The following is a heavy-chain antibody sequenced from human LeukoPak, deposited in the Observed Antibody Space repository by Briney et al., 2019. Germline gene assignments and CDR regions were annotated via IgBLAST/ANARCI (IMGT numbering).Heavy chain of an antibody. V-gene: IGHV4-59*01. CDR1: GGSISSYY. CDR2: IYYSGST. Sequence: SETLSLTCTVSGGSISSYYWSWIRQPPGKGLEWIEYIYYSGSTNYNPSLKSRVTISVDTSKNQFSLKLSSVTAADTAVYYCARDTEVAWYYFDYWGQGTLVTVSS. D-gene: IGHD4-23*01. J-gene: IGHJ4*02. CDR3: ARDTEVAWYYFDY.